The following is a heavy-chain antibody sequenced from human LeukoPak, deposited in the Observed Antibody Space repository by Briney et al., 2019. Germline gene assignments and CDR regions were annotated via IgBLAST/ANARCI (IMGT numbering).Heavy chain of an antibody. V-gene: IGHV3-23*01. D-gene: IGHD2-15*01. CDR2: ISGSGINR. CDR1: GVTFSNYG. J-gene: IGHJ3*02. CDR3: AKYLQHCSGASSYLPPTASDI. Sequence: GGSLRLSCAVSGVTFSNYGMSWVCQAPGKGLEWVSGISGSGINRYYPDSVKGLFTISRDNSKNTLSLQMHSLRAEDTAVYYCAKYLQHCSGASSYLPPTASDIWGQGTMVTVSS.